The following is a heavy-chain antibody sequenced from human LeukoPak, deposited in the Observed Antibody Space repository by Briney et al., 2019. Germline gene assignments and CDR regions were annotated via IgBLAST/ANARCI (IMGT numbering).Heavy chain of an antibody. Sequence: SETLSLTCTVSGGSVSSGSYYWSWIRQPPGKGLEWIGYIYYSGISNYNPSLKSRVTMSVDMSRNQFSLKLSAVTAADTAIYYCAREEVGASPGGYWGQGTLVTVSS. CDR2: IYYSGIS. CDR3: AREEVGASPGGY. D-gene: IGHD1-26*01. V-gene: IGHV4-61*01. CDR1: GGSVSSGSYY. J-gene: IGHJ4*02.